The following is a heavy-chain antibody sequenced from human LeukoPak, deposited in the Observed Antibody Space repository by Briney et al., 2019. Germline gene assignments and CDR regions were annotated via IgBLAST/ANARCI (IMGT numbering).Heavy chain of an antibody. CDR2: IYYSGST. V-gene: IGHV4-59*08. Sequence: SETLSLTCTVSGGSISSYYWSWIRQPPGKGLEWTGYIYYSGSTNYNPSLKSRVTISVDTSKNQFSLKLSSVTAADTAVYYCARGDSSSWYNDYWGQGTLVTVSS. CDR1: GGSISSYY. D-gene: IGHD6-13*01. J-gene: IGHJ4*02. CDR3: ARGDSSSWYNDY.